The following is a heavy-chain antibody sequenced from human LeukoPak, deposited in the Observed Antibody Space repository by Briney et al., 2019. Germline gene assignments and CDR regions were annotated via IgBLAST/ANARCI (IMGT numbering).Heavy chain of an antibody. CDR3: ARDTYYSGGSCYSSLPFDY. J-gene: IGHJ4*02. Sequence: ASVKVSCKASGGTFSSYAISWVRQAPGQGLEWMGRIIPILGIANYAQKFQGRVTITADKSTSTAYMELSSLRSEDTAVYYCARDTYYSGGSCYSSLPFDYWGQGTLVTVS. CDR2: IIPILGIA. V-gene: IGHV1-69*04. D-gene: IGHD2-15*01. CDR1: GGTFSSYA.